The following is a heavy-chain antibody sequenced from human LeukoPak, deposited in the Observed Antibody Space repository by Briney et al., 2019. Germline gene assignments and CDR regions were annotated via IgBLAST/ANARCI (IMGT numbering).Heavy chain of an antibody. V-gene: IGHV4-30-4*01. CDR1: GGSISNGDYS. CDR2: IYYSGST. CDR3: ARVTKWLRSFDY. D-gene: IGHD5-12*01. Sequence: PSETLSLTCTVSGGSISNGDYSWSWIRQPPGKGLEWIGYIYYSGSTYYNPSLKSRVTISVDTSKNQFSLKLSSVTAADTDVYYCARVTKWLRSFDYWGQGTLVTVSS. J-gene: IGHJ4*02.